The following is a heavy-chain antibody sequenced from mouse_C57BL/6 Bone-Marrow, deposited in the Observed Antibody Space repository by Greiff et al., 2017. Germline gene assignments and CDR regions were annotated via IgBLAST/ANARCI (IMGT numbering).Heavy chain of an antibody. Sequence: QVQLQQPGAELVRPGSSVKLSCKASGYTFTSYWMHWVKQRPIQGLEWIGNIDPSDSETHYNQKFKDKATLTVDKSSSTAYMQLSSLTSEDSAVYYCASGTYYYGSSYLDYWGQGTTLTVSS. CDR1: GYTFTSYW. D-gene: IGHD1-1*01. J-gene: IGHJ2*01. CDR2: IDPSDSET. V-gene: IGHV1-52*01. CDR3: ASGTYYYGSSYLDY.